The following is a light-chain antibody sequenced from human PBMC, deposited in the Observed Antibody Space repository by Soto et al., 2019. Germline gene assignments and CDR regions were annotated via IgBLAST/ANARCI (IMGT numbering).Light chain of an antibody. J-gene: IGKJ5*01. Sequence: EIVLTQSPGTLSLSPGERATLSCRASQSVTRNYLAWYQQKPGQAPRLLIYDASNRATGIPDRFSGSGSGTDFTLTISRLEPEDFAVYYCQQCAHPPITFGQGTRLDIK. CDR1: QSVTRNY. CDR3: QQCAHPPIT. CDR2: DAS. V-gene: IGKV3-20*01.